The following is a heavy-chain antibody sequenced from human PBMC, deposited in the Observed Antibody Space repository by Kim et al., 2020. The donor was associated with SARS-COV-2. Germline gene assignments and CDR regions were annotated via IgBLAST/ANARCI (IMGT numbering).Heavy chain of an antibody. CDR3: AREGSGSYFYYYGMDV. J-gene: IGHJ6*02. Sequence: DSVKGRFTISRDNAKNTLYLQMNSLRAEDTAVYYCAREGSGSYFYYYGMDVWGQGTTVTVSS. V-gene: IGHV3-74*01. D-gene: IGHD1-26*01.